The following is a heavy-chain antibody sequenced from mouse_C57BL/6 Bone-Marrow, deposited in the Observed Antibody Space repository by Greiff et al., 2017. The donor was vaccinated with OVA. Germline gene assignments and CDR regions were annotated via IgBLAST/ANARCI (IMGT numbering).Heavy chain of an antibody. V-gene: IGHV1-59*01. J-gene: IGHJ3*01. CDR1: GYTFTSYW. D-gene: IGHD2-1*01. CDR2: IDPSDSYT. Sequence: QVQLQQSGAELVRPGTSVKLSCKASGYTFTSYWMHWVKQRPGQGLEWIGVIDPSDSYTNYNQKFKGKATLTVDTSSSTAYMQLSSLTSEDSAVYYCARSGLYGNYDWFAYWGQGTLVTVSA. CDR3: ARSGLYGNYDWFAY.